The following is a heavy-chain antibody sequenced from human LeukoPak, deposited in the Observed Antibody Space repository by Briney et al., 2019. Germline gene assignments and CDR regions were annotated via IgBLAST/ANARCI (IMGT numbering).Heavy chain of an antibody. D-gene: IGHD6-19*01. V-gene: IGHV4-39*07. Sequence: PSETLSLTCTVSGGSISSSSYYWGWIRQPPGKGLEWIGSIYYSGSTYYNPSLKSRVTISVDTSKNQFSLKLSSVTAADTAVYYCARRWCSGCPFDYWGQGTLVTVSS. J-gene: IGHJ4*02. CDR2: IYYSGST. CDR1: GGSISSSSYY. CDR3: ARRWCSGCPFDY.